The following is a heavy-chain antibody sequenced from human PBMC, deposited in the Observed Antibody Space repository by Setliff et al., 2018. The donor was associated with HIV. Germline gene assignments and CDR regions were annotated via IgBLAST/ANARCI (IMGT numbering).Heavy chain of an antibody. CDR2: IIPIFDSA. CDR3: ARDPYGYCTTTTCYVPGY. V-gene: IGHV1-69*13. Sequence: ASVKVSCKASGGTFSSSAISWVRQAPGQGLEWMGGIIPIFDSANYAQKFQGRVTITADESTSTAYMELSSLRSEDTAIYYCARDPYGYCTTTTCYVPGYWGQGTLVTVSS. D-gene: IGHD2-2*03. CDR1: GGTFSSSA. J-gene: IGHJ4*02.